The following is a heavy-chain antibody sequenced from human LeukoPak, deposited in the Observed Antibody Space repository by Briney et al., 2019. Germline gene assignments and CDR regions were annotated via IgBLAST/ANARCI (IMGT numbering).Heavy chain of an antibody. CDR2: IIPLFGTA. D-gene: IGHD2-2*01. V-gene: IGHV1-69*05. Sequence: ASVKVSCKASGGTFSSYAISWVRQAPGQGLEWMGGIIPLFGTANYAQKFQGRVMITTDESTSTAYMELSSLRSEDTAVYYCARGYCSSTSCYYVYWGQGTLVTVSS. CDR3: ARGYCSSTSCYYVY. CDR1: GGTFSSYA. J-gene: IGHJ4*02.